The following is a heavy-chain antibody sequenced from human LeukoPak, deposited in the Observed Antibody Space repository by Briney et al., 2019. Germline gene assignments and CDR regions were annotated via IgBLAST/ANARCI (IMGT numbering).Heavy chain of an antibody. J-gene: IGHJ4*02. CDR3: AKDRFLGEVVAAWYYFDY. CDR1: GFTLSSNW. D-gene: IGHD2-15*01. V-gene: IGHV3-74*03. CDR2: INRDGSST. Sequence: GGSLRLSCAASGFTLSSNWMHWVRQAPGKGLVWVSRINRDGSSTTYADSVKGRFTISRDNAKSTLYLQMNSLRAEDTAVYYCAKDRFLGEVVAAWYYFDYWGQGTLVTVSS.